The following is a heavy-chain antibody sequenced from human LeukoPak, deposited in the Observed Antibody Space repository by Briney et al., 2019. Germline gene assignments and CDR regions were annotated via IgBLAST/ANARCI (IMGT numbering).Heavy chain of an antibody. CDR3: AGIAAAGTI. Sequence: SETLSLTCAVYGGSFSGYYWSWIRQPPGKGLEWIGEINHSGSTNYNPSLKSRVTISVDTSKNQFSLKLSSVTAADTAVYYCAGIAAAGTIWGQGTLVTVSS. CDR1: GGSFSGYY. V-gene: IGHV4-34*01. J-gene: IGHJ4*02. D-gene: IGHD6-13*01. CDR2: INHSGST.